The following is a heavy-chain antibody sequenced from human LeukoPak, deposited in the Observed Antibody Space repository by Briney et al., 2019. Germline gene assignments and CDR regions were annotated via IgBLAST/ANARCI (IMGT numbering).Heavy chain of an antibody. CDR3: ARDCISVYCLDY. D-gene: IGHD3-22*01. CDR2: ISSSGTSI. V-gene: IGHV3-11*01. J-gene: IGHJ4*02. Sequence: GGSLRLSCAAPGFTFSDYYMSWIRQAPGKGLEWVSYISSSGTSIYYADSVKGRFTISRDNAKNSLYLQMNSLRAEDTAVYYCARDCISVYCLDYWGQGTLVTVSS. CDR1: GFTFSDYY.